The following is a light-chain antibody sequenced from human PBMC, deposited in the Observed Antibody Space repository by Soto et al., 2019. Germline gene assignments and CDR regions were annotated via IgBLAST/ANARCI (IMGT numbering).Light chain of an antibody. Sequence: IVMTQSPATLSVSPGERATLSCRASQSIASNLAWYQQKPGQAPRLLIYGASTRATGIPARFSGSGSGTKFTLIISSLQSEDFAVYHCQQYNNWPPWTFGQGTKVEIK. J-gene: IGKJ1*01. CDR2: GAS. V-gene: IGKV3-15*01. CDR3: QQYNNWPPWT. CDR1: QSIASN.